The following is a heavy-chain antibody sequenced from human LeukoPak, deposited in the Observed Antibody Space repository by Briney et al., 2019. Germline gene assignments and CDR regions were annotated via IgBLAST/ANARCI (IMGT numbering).Heavy chain of an antibody. V-gene: IGHV3-7*01. D-gene: IGHD3-3*01. CDR2: MNHDGSEK. CDR3: ARSPTYYDFWSGYKFIDY. CDR1: GFTFSSYW. Sequence: GGSLRLSCAASGFTFSSYWMSWVRQAPGKGLEWVATMNHDGSEKYYVDSVKGRFIISRDSPKSSLYLQMNSLQAEDTAVYYCARSPTYYDFWSGYKFIDYWGQGTLVTVSS. J-gene: IGHJ4*02.